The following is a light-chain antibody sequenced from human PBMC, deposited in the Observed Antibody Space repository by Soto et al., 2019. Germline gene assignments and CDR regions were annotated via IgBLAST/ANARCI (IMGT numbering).Light chain of an antibody. CDR1: QSVSNN. CDR3: QQYNNWWT. CDR2: GAS. Sequence: EIVMTQSPATLSVSPGERATLSCRASQSVSNNVAWYQKKPGQAPRLLIYGASTRATGIPARVSGSGSGTEFTLTISSLQSEEFAVYYCQQYNNWWTFGQGTRVDIK. J-gene: IGKJ1*01. V-gene: IGKV3-15*01.